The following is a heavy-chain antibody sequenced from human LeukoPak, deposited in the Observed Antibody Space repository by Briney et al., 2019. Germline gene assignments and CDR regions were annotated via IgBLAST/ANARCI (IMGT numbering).Heavy chain of an antibody. Sequence: TGGSLRLSCAASGFTFSSYGMHWVRQAPGKGLEWVAVISYDGSNKYYADSVKGRFTISRDNSKNTLYLQMNSLRAEDTAVYYCAKDRGMTTAIQGQFDYWGQGTLVTVSS. CDR3: AKDRGMTTAIQGQFDY. D-gene: IGHD2-21*02. CDR2: ISYDGSNK. V-gene: IGHV3-30*18. CDR1: GFTFSSYG. J-gene: IGHJ4*02.